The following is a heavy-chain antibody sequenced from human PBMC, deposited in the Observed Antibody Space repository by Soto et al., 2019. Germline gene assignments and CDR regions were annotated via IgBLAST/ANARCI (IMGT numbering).Heavy chain of an antibody. CDR2: IYYSGST. Sequence: PSETLSLTCTVSGGSISRYYWSWIRQPPGKGLEWIGYIYYSGSTNYNPSLKSRVTISVDTSKNQFSLKLSSVTAADTAVYYCARLGASELATSFDYWGQGTLVTVSS. J-gene: IGHJ4*02. CDR3: ARLGASELATSFDY. D-gene: IGHD5-12*01. CDR1: GGSISRYY. V-gene: IGHV4-59*08.